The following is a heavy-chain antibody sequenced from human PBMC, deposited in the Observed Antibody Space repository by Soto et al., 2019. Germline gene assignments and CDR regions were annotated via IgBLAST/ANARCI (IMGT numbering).Heavy chain of an antibody. CDR3: ATYWGTGNDAKGFHI. D-gene: IGHD2-8*02. Sequence: QVQLQESGPGLVKPSQTLSLTCTVSGDSISGVTYYWSWIRQHPGKGLEWIGYISYRGSTYYSSSLKSRVIISIDTSKNQFSLRLSSVTAADTAVYYCATYWGTGNDAKGFHIWGQGTVVTVSS. CDR1: GDSISGVTYY. CDR2: ISYRGST. V-gene: IGHV4-31*03. J-gene: IGHJ3*02.